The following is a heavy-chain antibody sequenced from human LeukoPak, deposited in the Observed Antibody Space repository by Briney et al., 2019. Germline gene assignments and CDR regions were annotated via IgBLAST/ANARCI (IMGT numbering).Heavy chain of an antibody. D-gene: IGHD6-13*01. Sequence: PGGSLRLSCAASGFTFSSYWMSWVRQAPGKGLEWVANIKQDGSEKYYVDSVKGRFTISRDNSKNTMYLQMNSLRAEDTAVYYCARDRIAAAGTEEFDYWGQGTLVTVSS. CDR3: ARDRIAAAGTEEFDY. CDR2: IKQDGSEK. V-gene: IGHV3-7*03. J-gene: IGHJ4*02. CDR1: GFTFSSYW.